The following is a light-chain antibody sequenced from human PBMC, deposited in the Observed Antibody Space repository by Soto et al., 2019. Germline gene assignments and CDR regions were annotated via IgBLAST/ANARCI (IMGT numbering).Light chain of an antibody. CDR2: RNN. Sequence: QSVLTQPPSASGTPGQRVTISCSGTSSNIGNNYVCWYQHLPGTAPKLLIYRNNQRPSEVPDRFSGSKSGTSASLAISGLRSDDEADYYCAAWDDSLSGVVFGGGTKLTVL. CDR3: AAWDDSLSGVV. CDR1: SSNIGNNY. V-gene: IGLV1-47*01. J-gene: IGLJ2*01.